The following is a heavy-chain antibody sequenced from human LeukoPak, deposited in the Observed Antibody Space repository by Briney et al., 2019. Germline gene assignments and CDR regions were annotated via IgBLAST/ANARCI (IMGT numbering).Heavy chain of an antibody. D-gene: IGHD3-10*01. Sequence: SETLSLTCTVSGGSISSYYWSWIRQPPGRGLEWIGYIYYTGSTTYNPSLKSRVTISVDTSKNQFSLKLSSVTAADTAMYYCARAAAGSGSYVDDAFDIWGQGTMVTVSS. CDR1: GGSISSYY. V-gene: IGHV4-59*08. J-gene: IGHJ3*02. CDR3: ARAAAGSGSYVDDAFDI. CDR2: IYYTGST.